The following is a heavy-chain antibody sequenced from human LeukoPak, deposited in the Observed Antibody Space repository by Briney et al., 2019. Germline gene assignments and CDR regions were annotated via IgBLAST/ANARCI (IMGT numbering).Heavy chain of an antibody. D-gene: IGHD1-14*01. CDR3: ARYRNEALFAFDI. CDR2: IYYSGST. V-gene: IGHV4-59*01. CDR1: GDSINNYY. J-gene: IGHJ3*02. Sequence: SETLSLTCTVSGDSINNYYWSWIRQPPGKGLDWIGYIYYSGSTNYNPSLKSRVTISVDTSKNQFSLKLNSVTAADTAVYYCARYRNEALFAFDIWGQGTMVTVSS.